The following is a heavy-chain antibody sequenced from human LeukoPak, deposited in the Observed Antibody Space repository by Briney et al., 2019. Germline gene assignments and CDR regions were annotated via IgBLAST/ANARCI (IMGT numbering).Heavy chain of an antibody. CDR1: GGSFSGYY. J-gene: IGHJ6*03. Sequence: PSETLSLTCAVYGGSFSGYYWSWIRQPPGKGLEWTGEINHSGSTNYNPSLKSRVTMSVDTSKNQFSLKLSSVTAADTAVYYCASSSIAAAGTLGWGGKSYYMDVWGKGTTVTVSS. CDR2: INHSGST. D-gene: IGHD6-13*01. V-gene: IGHV4-34*01. CDR3: ASSSIAAAGTLGWGGKSYYMDV.